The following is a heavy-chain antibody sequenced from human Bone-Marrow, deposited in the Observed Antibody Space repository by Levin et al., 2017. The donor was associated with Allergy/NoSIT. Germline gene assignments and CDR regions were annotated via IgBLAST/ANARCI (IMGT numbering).Heavy chain of an antibody. CDR2: ISGSGGST. CDR1: GFTFSSYA. Sequence: QTGGSLRLSCAASGFTFSSYAMSWVRQAPGKGLEWVSAISGSGGSTYYADSVKGRFTISRDNSKNTLYLQMNSLRAEDTAVYYCAKDGAYSSSWYDWYFDLWGRGTLVTVSS. D-gene: IGHD6-13*01. CDR3: AKDGAYSSSWYDWYFDL. V-gene: IGHV3-23*01. J-gene: IGHJ2*01.